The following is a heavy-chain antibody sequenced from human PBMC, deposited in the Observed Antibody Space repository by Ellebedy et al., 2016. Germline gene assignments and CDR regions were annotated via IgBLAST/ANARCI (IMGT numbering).Heavy chain of an antibody. CDR2: IKQDEIEI. CDR3: ARENSYNYGYTFDY. Sequence: GESLKISCAASGFTFSSYWMSWVRQAPGKGLEWVANIKQDEIEIYYVDSVKGRFTITRDNAKNSLYLQMSSLGAEDTAVYYCARENSYNYGYTFDYWGQGTLVTVSS. CDR1: GFTFSSYW. D-gene: IGHD5-18*01. J-gene: IGHJ4*02. V-gene: IGHV3-7*01.